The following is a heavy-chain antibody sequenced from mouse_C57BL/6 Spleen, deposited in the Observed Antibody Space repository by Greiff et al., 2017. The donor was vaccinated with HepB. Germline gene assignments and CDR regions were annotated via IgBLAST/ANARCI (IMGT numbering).Heavy chain of an antibody. CDR1: GYTFTSYW. CDR3: ARGSGSSYGYDY. CDR2: IDPSDSET. D-gene: IGHD1-1*01. J-gene: IGHJ2*01. V-gene: IGHV1-52*01. Sequence: QVQLQQPGAELVRPGSSVKLSCKASGYTFTSYWMHWVKQRPIQGLEWIGNIDPSDSETHYNQKFKDKATLTVDKSSSTAYMQLSSLTSEDSAVYYCARGSGSSYGYDYWGQGTTLTVSS.